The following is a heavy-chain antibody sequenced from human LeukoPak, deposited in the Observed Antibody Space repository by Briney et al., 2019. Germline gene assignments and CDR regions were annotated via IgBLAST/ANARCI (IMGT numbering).Heavy chain of an antibody. CDR1: GGTFSSYA. CDR3: ARYSIAGPHITFGGLITNLGMDV. D-gene: IGHD3-16*01. J-gene: IGHJ6*02. V-gene: IGHV1-69*13. CDR2: IIPIFGTA. Sequence: GASVKVSCKASGGTFSSYAISWVRQAPGQGLEWMGGIIPIFGTANYAQKFQGRVTITADESTSTAYMELSSLRSEDTAVCYCARYSIAGPHITFGGLITNLGMDVWGQGTTVTVSS.